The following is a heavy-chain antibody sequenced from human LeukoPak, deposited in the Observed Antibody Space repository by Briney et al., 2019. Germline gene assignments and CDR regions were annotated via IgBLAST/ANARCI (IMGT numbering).Heavy chain of an antibody. D-gene: IGHD1-7*01. J-gene: IGHJ6*02. CDR1: GYTFTSYD. CDR2: MNPNSGNT. CDR3: ASGLDNWNYDIYGMDV. V-gene: IGHV1-8*01. Sequence: EASVKVSCKASGYTFTSYDINWVRQATGQGLEWMGWMNPNSGNTGYAQKFQGRVTMTRNTSISTAYMELSSLRSDDTAVYYCASGLDNWNYDIYGMDVWGQGTTVTVSS.